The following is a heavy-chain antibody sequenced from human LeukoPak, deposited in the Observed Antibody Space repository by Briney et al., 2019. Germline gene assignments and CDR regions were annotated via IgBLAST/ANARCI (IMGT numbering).Heavy chain of an antibody. D-gene: IGHD4-11*01. V-gene: IGHV1-2*02. J-gene: IGHJ3*02. Sequence: ASVKVSCKASGYTFTGYYMHWVRQAPGQGLEWMGWINPNSGGTNYAQKFQGRVTMTRDTSINTAYMELSRLRSDDTAVYYCARDRDYSSTDAFDIWGQGTMVTVSS. CDR3: ARDRDYSSTDAFDI. CDR2: INPNSGGT. CDR1: GYTFTGYY.